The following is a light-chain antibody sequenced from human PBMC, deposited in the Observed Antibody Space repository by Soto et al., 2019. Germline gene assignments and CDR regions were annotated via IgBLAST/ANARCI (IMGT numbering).Light chain of an antibody. V-gene: IGKV1-39*01. J-gene: IGKJ4*01. CDR3: QQSYRPPPLA. CDR2: IAS. CDR1: QTINSY. Sequence: EIQMTQSPSSLSASVGDRVTITCRASQTINSYLNWYQQKPGKAPMLLISIASSLQSGVPSRFNGSRSGTEFTLTISSLQPEDFGTYYCQQSYRPPPLAFSGGTKVEVK.